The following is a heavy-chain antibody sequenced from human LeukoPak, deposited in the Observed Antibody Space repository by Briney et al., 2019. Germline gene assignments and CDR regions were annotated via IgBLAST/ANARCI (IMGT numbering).Heavy chain of an antibody. V-gene: IGHV3-30-3*01. Sequence: PGGSLRLSCAASGFTFSSYAMHWVRQAPGKGLEWVAVISYDGSNKYYADSVKGRFTISRDNSRNTLYLQMNSLRAEDTAVYYCARDGWSHLYYFDYWGQGTLVPSLQ. CDR3: ARDGWSHLYYFDY. CDR1: GFTFSSYA. J-gene: IGHJ4*02. D-gene: IGHD2-15*01. CDR2: ISYDGSNK.